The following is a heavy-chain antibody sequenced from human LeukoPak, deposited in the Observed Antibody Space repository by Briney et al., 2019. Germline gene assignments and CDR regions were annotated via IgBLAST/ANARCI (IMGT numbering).Heavy chain of an antibody. Sequence: GGSLRLSCAASGFTFSSYAMHWVRQAPGKGLEYVSAISSNGGSTYYANSVKGRFTISRDNSKNTLYLQMGSLRAEDMAVYYCARDGYYDFWSGPNYYYYYMDVWGKGTTVTVSS. CDR1: GFTFSSYA. V-gene: IGHV3-64*01. D-gene: IGHD3-3*01. J-gene: IGHJ6*03. CDR2: ISSNGGST. CDR3: ARDGYYDFWSGPNYYYYYMDV.